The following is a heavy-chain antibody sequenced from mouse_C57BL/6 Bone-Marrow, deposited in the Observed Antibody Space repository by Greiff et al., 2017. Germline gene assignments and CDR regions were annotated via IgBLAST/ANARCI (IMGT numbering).Heavy chain of an antibody. CDR2: LDPENGAT. V-gene: IGHV14-4*01. Sequence: EVQLQESGAELVRPGASVKLSCTASGFNINDDYMHWVQQRPEQGLEWLGWLDPENGATEYASTFQGKTTITADTSSNTAYLQLSSLTSEDTAVYYCTTVVHYWGQGTTLTVSS. CDR1: GFNINDDY. J-gene: IGHJ2*01. CDR3: TTVVHY. D-gene: IGHD1-1*01.